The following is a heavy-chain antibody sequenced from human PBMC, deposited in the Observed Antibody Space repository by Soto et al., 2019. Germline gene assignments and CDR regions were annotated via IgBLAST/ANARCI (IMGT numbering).Heavy chain of an antibody. J-gene: IGHJ4*02. CDR3: ARGPMYYDILTGYYTFDY. Sequence: GGSLRLSCAASGFTFSDHYMDWVRQAPGKGLEWVGRTRNKANSYTTEYAASVKGRFTISRDDSKNSLYLQMNSLKTEDTAVYYCARGPMYYDILTGYYTFDYWGQGTLVTVSS. D-gene: IGHD3-9*01. CDR2: TRNKANSYTT. CDR1: GFTFSDHY. V-gene: IGHV3-72*01.